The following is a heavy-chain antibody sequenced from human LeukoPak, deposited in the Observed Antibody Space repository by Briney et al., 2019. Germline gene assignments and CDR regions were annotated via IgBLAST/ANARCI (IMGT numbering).Heavy chain of an antibody. J-gene: IGHJ3*02. CDR2: IYTSGST. CDR3: ARSCRILDIVATIRARLGGNGFDI. Sequence: SETLSLTCTVSGGSISSGSYYWSWIRQPAGKGLEWIGRIYTSGSTKYNPSLKSRVTISIDTSKNQFSLKLSSVTAADTAVYYCARSCRILDIVATIRARLGGNGFDIWGQGTMVTVSS. D-gene: IGHD5-12*01. CDR1: GGSISSGSYY. V-gene: IGHV4-61*02.